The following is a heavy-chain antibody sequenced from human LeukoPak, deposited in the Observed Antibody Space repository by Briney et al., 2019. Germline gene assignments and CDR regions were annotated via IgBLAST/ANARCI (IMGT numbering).Heavy chain of an antibody. CDR3: ATQSIPSGASPHLRHY. CDR1: GYSFTSYW. D-gene: IGHD3-10*01. J-gene: IGHJ4*02. V-gene: IGHV5-51*01. CDR2: IYPGDSDT. Sequence: GESLKISCKGSGYSFTSYWIGWVRQMPGKGLEWMGIIYPGDSDTRYSPSFQGQVTISADKSISTAYLQWSSLKASDTAIYYCATQSIPSGASPHLRHYWGQGTLVTVSS.